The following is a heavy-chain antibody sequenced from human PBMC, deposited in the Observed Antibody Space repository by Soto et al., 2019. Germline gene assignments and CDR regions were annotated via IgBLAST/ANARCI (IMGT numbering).Heavy chain of an antibody. CDR2: IKSKTDGGTT. J-gene: IGHJ6*02. V-gene: IGHV3-15*07. CDR1: GFTFSNAW. Sequence: EVQLVESGGGLVKPGGSLRLSCAASGFTFSNAWMNWVRQAPGKGLEWVGRIKSKTDGGTTDYAAPMKGRFTISRDDSKNTLYLQMNSLKTEDTAVYYCTTGLGWVGFGMDVWGQGTTVTVSS. CDR3: TTGLGWVGFGMDV. D-gene: IGHD3-10*01.